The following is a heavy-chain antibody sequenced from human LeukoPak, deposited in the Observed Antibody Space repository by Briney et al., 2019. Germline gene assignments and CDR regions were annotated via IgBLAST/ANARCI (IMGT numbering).Heavy chain of an antibody. CDR2: INSDGSST. J-gene: IGHJ6*03. CDR3: ARVYSSGWYTKVLGYMDV. Sequence: PGGSLRLSCAASGFTFSSYWMHWVRQAPGKGLVWVSRINSDGSSTSYADSVKGRFTISRDNAKNSLYLQMNSLRAEDTAVYYCARVYSSGWYTKVLGYMDVWGKGTTVTVSS. V-gene: IGHV3-74*01. D-gene: IGHD6-19*01. CDR1: GFTFSSYW.